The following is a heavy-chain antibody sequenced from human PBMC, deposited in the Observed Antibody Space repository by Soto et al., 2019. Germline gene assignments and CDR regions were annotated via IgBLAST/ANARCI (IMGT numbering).Heavy chain of an antibody. Sequence: QLQLQESGPGLVKPSETLSLTCNVSGGSVGSSSYYWGWIRQAPGKGLEWIVSTYYSAGTYYNPSLKSLVTTSMDASKNQFSLTVTSVTAADTAIYYCARHASRGYSSSWYFEDWGQGTPVTVSS. CDR2: TYYSAGT. CDR3: ARHASRGYSSSWYFED. CDR1: GGSVGSSSYY. V-gene: IGHV4-39*01. D-gene: IGHD6-13*01. J-gene: IGHJ4*02.